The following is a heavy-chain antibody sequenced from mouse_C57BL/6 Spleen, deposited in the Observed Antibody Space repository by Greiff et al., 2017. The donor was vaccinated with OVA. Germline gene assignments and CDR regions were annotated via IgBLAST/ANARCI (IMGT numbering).Heavy chain of an antibody. CDR3: ARFTAVVAPMAY. J-gene: IGHJ4*01. D-gene: IGHD1-1*01. CDR2: ISSSSGTT. V-gene: IGHV5-17*01. CDR1: GFTFSGYG. Sequence: VQLLQSGADLVKPGGSVKLSCAASGFTFSGYGMHWVRQTPEQGLEWVGYISSSSGTTNYAETVKGKVTLSVDKSNNTLFLQLSSLTSEDSAVYYCARFTAVVAPMAYWGQGTLVTVSS.